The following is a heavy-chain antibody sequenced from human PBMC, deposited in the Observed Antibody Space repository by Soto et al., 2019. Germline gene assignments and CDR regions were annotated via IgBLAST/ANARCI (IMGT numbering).Heavy chain of an antibody. CDR1: GFTFSSYA. Sequence: EVQLLESGGGLVQPGGSLRLSCAASGFTFSSYAMSWVRQAPGKGLEWVSSISSSSSYIYYADSVKGRFTISRDNAKNSLYLQMNSLRAEDTAVYYCARDAFMITFGGVIATAPIDYWGQGTLVTVSS. CDR2: ISSSSSYI. J-gene: IGHJ4*02. V-gene: IGHV3-21*01. D-gene: IGHD3-16*02. CDR3: ARDAFMITFGGVIATAPIDY.